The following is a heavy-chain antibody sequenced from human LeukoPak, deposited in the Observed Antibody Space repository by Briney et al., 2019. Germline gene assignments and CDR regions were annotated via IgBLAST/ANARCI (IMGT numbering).Heavy chain of an antibody. J-gene: IGHJ4*02. CDR3: VRDRGRASIDY. Sequence: GGSLRLSCAASGFTFAGYWISWVRQAPGKGLEWVANIKQDASEEYYVDSVKGRFTISRDNAKNSLYLQMNSLRAEDTAVYYCVRDRGRASIDYWGQGTLVTVSS. CDR1: GFTFAGYW. CDR2: IKQDASEE. D-gene: IGHD1-26*01. V-gene: IGHV3-7*01.